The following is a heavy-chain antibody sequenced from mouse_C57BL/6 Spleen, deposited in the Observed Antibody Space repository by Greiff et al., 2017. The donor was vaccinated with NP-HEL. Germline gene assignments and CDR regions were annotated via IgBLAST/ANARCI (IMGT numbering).Heavy chain of an antibody. CDR1: GYTFTDYY. Sequence: EVQLQQSGPELVKPGASVKISCKASGYTFTDYYMNWVKQSHGKSLEWIGDINPNNGGTSYNQKFKGKATLTVDKSSSTAYMELRSLTSEDSAVYYCARGGNYGVFDYWGQGTTLTVSS. V-gene: IGHV1-26*01. CDR2: INPNNGGT. CDR3: ARGGNYGVFDY. D-gene: IGHD1-1*01. J-gene: IGHJ2*01.